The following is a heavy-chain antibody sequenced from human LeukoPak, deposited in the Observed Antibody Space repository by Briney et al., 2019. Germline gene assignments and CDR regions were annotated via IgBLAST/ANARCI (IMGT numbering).Heavy chain of an antibody. CDR3: ARAPAVVVPAARSGTWFGSYFDY. V-gene: IGHV3-21*01. J-gene: IGHJ4*02. Sequence: PGGSLRLSCAASGFTFSSYSMNWVRQAPGKGLEWVSSISSSSSYIYYADSVKGRFTISRDNAKNSLYLQMNSLRAEDTAVYYCARAPAVVVPAARSGTWFGSYFDYWGQGTLVTVSS. CDR2: ISSSSSYI. CDR1: GFTFSSYS. D-gene: IGHD2-2*01.